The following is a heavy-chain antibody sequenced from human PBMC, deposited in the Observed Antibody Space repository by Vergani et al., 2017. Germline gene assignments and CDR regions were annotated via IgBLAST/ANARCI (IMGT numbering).Heavy chain of an antibody. D-gene: IGHD2/OR15-2a*01. V-gene: IGHV4-34*01. CDR1: GGSFSGYY. CDR2: INHSGST. Sequence: QVQLQQWGAGLLKPSETLSLTCAVYGGSFSGYYWSWIRQPPGKGLEWIGEINHSGSTNYNPSLKSRVTISVDTSKNQFSLKLSSVTAADTAVYYCARGIIKPGSMDVWGKGTTVTVSS. J-gene: IGHJ6*03. CDR3: ARGIIKPGSMDV.